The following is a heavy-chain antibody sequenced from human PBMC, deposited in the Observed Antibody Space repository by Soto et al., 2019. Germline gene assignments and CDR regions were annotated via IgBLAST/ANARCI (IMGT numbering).Heavy chain of an antibody. CDR2: IYPGDSYT. V-gene: IGHV5-51*01. J-gene: IGHJ6*02. CDR1: GYSFTIYW. CDR3: ARTEEEVPGDV. Sequence: GESLKISCKGSGYSFTIYWIGWVRQMPGKVLDLMGIIYPGDSYTRXXPSFQGQXXISAYKSISTXYLQWXILKASDTAMYYCARTEEEVPGDVWCQGTTVTVSS.